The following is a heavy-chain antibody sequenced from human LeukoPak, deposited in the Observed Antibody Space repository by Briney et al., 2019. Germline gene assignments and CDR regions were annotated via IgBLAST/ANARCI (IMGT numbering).Heavy chain of an antibody. CDR1: GFTFSSYA. CDR2: MRYDETKE. CDR3: TKKNAWDAFDI. Sequence: GGSLRLSCAASGFTFSSYAMSWVRQAPGKGLEWVAFMRYDETKEYYADSVKGRFTISRDNSKNMLYLQMSSLSAEDTAVYYCTKKNAWDAFDIWGQGTLVTVSS. V-gene: IGHV3-30*02. D-gene: IGHD1-1*01. J-gene: IGHJ3*02.